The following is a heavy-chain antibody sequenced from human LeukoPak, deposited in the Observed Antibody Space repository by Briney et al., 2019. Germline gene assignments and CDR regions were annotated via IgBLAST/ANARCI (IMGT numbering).Heavy chain of an antibody. V-gene: IGHV4-59*12. CDR3: ARGGCSYGYFDY. J-gene: IGHJ4*02. CDR1: GGSISSYY. CDR2: IYYSGST. D-gene: IGHD5-18*01. Sequence: SETLSLTCTVSGGSISSYYWSWIRQPPGKGLEWIGYIYYSGSTNYNPSLKSRVTISVDTSKNQFSLKLSSVTAADTALYYCARGGCSYGYFDYWGQGTLVTVSS.